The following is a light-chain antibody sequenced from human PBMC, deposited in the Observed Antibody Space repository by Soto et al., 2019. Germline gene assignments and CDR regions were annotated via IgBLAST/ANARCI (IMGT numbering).Light chain of an antibody. CDR1: QTISSY. Sequence: IHITQSPSSLSSSVGDRVTITCRSSQTISSYLNWYQQKPGKAPKLLIFAASSLQSGVPSRFSGSGSGKDFTFTIGSMQPEDFETYFCKQSLSTNLTFGGGNKVDIK. CDR2: AAS. V-gene: IGKV1-39*01. CDR3: KQSLSTNLT. J-gene: IGKJ4*01.